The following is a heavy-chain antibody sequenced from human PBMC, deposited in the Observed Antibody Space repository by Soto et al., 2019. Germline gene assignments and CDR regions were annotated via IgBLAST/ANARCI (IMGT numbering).Heavy chain of an antibody. J-gene: IGHJ6*02. CDR3: AKDRSGSYYNELRVDYYYYGMDV. CDR1: GFTFSSYA. CDR2: ISGSGGST. D-gene: IGHD3-10*01. Sequence: GGSLRLSCAASGFTFSSYAMSLFRQSPFKWREWVTAISGSGGSTYYADSVKGRFTISRDNSKNTLYLQMNSLRAEDTAVYYCAKDRSGSYYNELRVDYYYYGMDVWGQGTTVTVSS. V-gene: IGHV3-23*01.